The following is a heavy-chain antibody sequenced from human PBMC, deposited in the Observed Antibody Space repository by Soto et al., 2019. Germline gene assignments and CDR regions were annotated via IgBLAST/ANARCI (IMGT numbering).Heavy chain of an antibody. CDR3: ASTHSTTPPQHDY. J-gene: IGHJ4*02. CDR1: GGSISSSSYD. D-gene: IGHD2-2*01. Sequence: RQRQDSGPGLVKPSETLSLTCTVSGGSISSSSYDWGWIRQPPGKGLEWIGSIYYSGSTYYNPSLNSRVPISVDTAKNQFSLKLSSVAAADTAVYYCASTHSTTPPQHDYWGQGTLVTCSS. CDR2: IYYSGST. V-gene: IGHV4-39*01.